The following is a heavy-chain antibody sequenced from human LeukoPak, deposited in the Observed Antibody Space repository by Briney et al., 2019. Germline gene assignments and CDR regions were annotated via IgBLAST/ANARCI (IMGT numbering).Heavy chain of an antibody. J-gene: IGHJ6*02. CDR3: ARGCSGGSCYSGYYYYGMDV. CDR2: ISSSSSYI. V-gene: IGHV3-21*01. Sequence: PGGSLRLSCAASGFTFSSYSMNWVRQAPGKGLEWVSSISSSSSYIYYADSVKGRFTISRDNAKNSLHLQMNSLRAEDTAVYYCARGCSGGSCYSGYYYYGMDVWGQGTTVTVSS. D-gene: IGHD2-15*01. CDR1: GFTFSSYS.